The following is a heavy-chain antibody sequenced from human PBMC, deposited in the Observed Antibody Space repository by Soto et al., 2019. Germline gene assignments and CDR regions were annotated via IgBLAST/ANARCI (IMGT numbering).Heavy chain of an antibody. V-gene: IGHV5-51*01. CDR2: IYPGDSDT. Sequence: ESLKVSFNESVYTFTNYWISCVRQMPGKGLEWMGIIYPGDSDTKYNPSFQGQVTISADKSITNTYMQWSSLKASDTAIYYCAASIFYYGMDVWGQGTTVTASS. J-gene: IGHJ6*02. CDR1: VYTFTNYW. CDR3: AASIFYYGMDV.